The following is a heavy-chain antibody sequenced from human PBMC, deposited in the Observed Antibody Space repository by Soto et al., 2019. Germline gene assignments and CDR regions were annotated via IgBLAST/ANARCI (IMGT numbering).Heavy chain of an antibody. CDR1: GFTFSSYG. Sequence: QPGGSLRLSCAASGFTFSSYGMHWVRQAPGKGLEWVAVISYDGSNKYYADSVKGRFTISRDNSKNTLYLQMNSLRAEDTAVYYCARVYLPRYYGMDVWGQGTTVTV. J-gene: IGHJ6*02. CDR2: ISYDGSNK. V-gene: IGHV3-30*03. CDR3: ARVYLPRYYGMDV.